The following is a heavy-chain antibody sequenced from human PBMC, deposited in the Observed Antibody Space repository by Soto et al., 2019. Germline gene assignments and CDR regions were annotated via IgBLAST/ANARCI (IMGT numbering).Heavy chain of an antibody. J-gene: IGHJ3*02. D-gene: IGHD3-16*01. CDR2: MYYSGST. CDR3: ARHTPRGWGIWDAFDI. Sequence: QLQLQESGPGLVKPSETLSLTCTVSGGSMTSSSYYWGWIRQPPGKGLEWIGSMYYSGSTYYNPSLKSRVTISVDTSKNRYSLRLSSVTAADTAVYYCARHTPRGWGIWDAFDIWGQGTMVTVSP. CDR1: GGSMTSSSYY. V-gene: IGHV4-39*01.